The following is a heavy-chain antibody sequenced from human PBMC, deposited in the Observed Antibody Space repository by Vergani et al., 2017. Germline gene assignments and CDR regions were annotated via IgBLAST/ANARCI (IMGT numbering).Heavy chain of an antibody. V-gene: IGHV2-5*01. D-gene: IGHD3-9*01. CDR2: VYWNDDE. Sequence: QITLRESGPTLVKPPQTLTLTCTFSWFSLTTGGEGVGWIRQPPGRALEWLAFVYWNDDERYSPSLKSRVTITKDTSKNEVILTMATMAPVDTATYYCVHRLGYFDWDGAFDVWGPGTMVTVSS. CDR1: WFSLTTGGEG. J-gene: IGHJ3*01. CDR3: VHRLGYFDWDGAFDV.